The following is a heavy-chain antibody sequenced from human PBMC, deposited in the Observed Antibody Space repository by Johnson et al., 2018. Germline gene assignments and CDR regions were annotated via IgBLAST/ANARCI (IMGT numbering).Heavy chain of an antibody. J-gene: IGHJ3*02. CDR2: IKLDGSEK. V-gene: IGHV3-7*01. CDR3: ACERDAFDI. CDR1: GFTFSFYW. Sequence: VQLVQSGGGLVQPGGSLRLSCAASGFTFSFYWMSWVRQAPGKGLEWVANIKLDGSEKYYVDSVKGRFSNSRDNAKDSLYLQMNSLRPEDTAVYYCACERDAFDIWGQGTMVTVSS.